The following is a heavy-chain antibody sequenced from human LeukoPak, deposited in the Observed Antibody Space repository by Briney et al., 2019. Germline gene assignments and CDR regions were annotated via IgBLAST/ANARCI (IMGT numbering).Heavy chain of an antibody. CDR1: GFTFSSYW. J-gene: IGHJ4*02. CDR2: INSDGSST. V-gene: IGHV3-74*01. D-gene: IGHD6-13*01. CDR3: ARDRAAAAGPYDY. Sequence: PGGSLRLSCAASGFTFSSYWMHWVRQAPGKGLVWVSRINSDGSSTSYADSVKGRFTIPRDNAKNTLYLQMNSLRAEDTAVYYCARDRAAAAGPYDYWGQGTLVTVPS.